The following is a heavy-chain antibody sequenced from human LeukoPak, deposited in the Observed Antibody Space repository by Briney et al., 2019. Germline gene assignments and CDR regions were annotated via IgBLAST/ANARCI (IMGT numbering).Heavy chain of an antibody. CDR2: INSDGSIS. V-gene: IGHV3-74*01. D-gene: IGHD6-19*01. CDR1: GFTFRSYW. Sequence: GGSLRLSCAASGFTFRSYWMHWVRQVPGRGLVWVSRINSDGSISHYADSVKGRFTISRDNAKNTLYLQMSSLRVDDTAVYYCARQWLVDYYFYGMDVWGQGTTVTVSS. CDR3: ARQWLVDYYFYGMDV. J-gene: IGHJ6*02.